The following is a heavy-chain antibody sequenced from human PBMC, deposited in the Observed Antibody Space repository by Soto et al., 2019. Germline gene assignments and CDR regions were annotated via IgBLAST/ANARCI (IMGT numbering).Heavy chain of an antibody. CDR3: ARRYGSAFDI. Sequence: SETLSLTCTVSGGSISSGGDYWSWIRQPPGKGLEWIGYIYYSGSTNYNPSLKSRVTISVDTSKNQFSLKLSSVTAADTAVYYCARRYGSAFDIWGQGTMVTVSS. J-gene: IGHJ3*02. V-gene: IGHV4-61*08. CDR2: IYYSGST. D-gene: IGHD3-10*01. CDR1: GGSISSGGDY.